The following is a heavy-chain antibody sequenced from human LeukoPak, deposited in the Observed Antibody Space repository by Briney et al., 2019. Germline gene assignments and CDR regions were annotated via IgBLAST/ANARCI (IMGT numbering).Heavy chain of an antibody. Sequence: SVKVSCKASGGTFSSYAISWVRQAPGQGLEWMGGIIPIFGTANYAQKFQGRVTITADESTSTAYTELSSLRSEDTAVYYCARDPIHCSGGSCYSRAYYYYYGMDVWGKGTTVTVSS. CDR1: GGTFSSYA. V-gene: IGHV1-69*13. CDR3: ARDPIHCSGGSCYSRAYYYYYGMDV. CDR2: IIPIFGTA. J-gene: IGHJ6*04. D-gene: IGHD2-15*01.